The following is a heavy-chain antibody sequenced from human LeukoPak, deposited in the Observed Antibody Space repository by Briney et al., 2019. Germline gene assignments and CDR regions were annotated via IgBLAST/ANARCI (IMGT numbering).Heavy chain of an antibody. CDR1: GYNFTNYW. CDR3: ARHGEKLGWSTDI. CDR2: IYPGDSDT. Sequence: GESLKISCKGSGYNFTNYWIGWVRQMPGKGLEWMGIIYPGDSDTRYSPSFQDQVTISADKSINTAYLHWSSLKASDTAMYYCARHGEKLGWSTDIWGQGTMVTVSS. V-gene: IGHV5-51*01. D-gene: IGHD2-15*01. J-gene: IGHJ3*02.